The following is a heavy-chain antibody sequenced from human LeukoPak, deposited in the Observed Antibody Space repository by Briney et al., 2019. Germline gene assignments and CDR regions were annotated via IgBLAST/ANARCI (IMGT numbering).Heavy chain of an antibody. Sequence: GGSLRLSCAASGFTFSSYWMSWVRQAPGKGLEWAANIKQDGSEKYYVDSVKGRFTISRDNAKNSLYLQMNSLRAEDTAVYYCARGGASGLWFGGSFDYWGQGTLVTVSS. D-gene: IGHD3-10*01. J-gene: IGHJ4*02. CDR3: ARGGASGLWFGGSFDY. V-gene: IGHV3-7*01. CDR1: GFTFSSYW. CDR2: IKQDGSEK.